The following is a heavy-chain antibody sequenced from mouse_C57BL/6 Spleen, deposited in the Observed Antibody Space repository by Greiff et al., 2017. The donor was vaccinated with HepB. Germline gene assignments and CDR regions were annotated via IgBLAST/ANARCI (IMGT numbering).Heavy chain of an antibody. CDR3: ARRGLYGYDEGYYYAMDY. Sequence: EVQLQQSGPELVKPGASVKISCKASGYTFTDYYMNWVKQSHGKSLEWIGDINPNNGGTSYNQKFKGKATLTVDKSSSTAYMELRSLTSEDSAVYYCARRGLYGYDEGYYYAMDYWGQGTSVTVSS. D-gene: IGHD2-2*01. CDR1: GYTFTDYY. V-gene: IGHV1-26*01. J-gene: IGHJ4*01. CDR2: INPNNGGT.